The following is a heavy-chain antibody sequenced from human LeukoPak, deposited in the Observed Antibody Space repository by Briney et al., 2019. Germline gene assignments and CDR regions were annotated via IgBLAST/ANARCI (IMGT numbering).Heavy chain of an antibody. CDR2: ISPRGDIT. V-gene: IGHV3-23*01. D-gene: IGHD3-10*01. CDR3: AEGVKAAAGLSYYFDY. J-gene: IGHJ4*02. Sequence: PGGSLRLSCAASGFSFSSHGINWVRQAPGKGLEWVSGISPRGDITYYTDSVQGRFTISRDNSKNMMYVQMDSLRPEDTAVYYCAEGVKAAAGLSYYFDYWGQGTLVSVSS. CDR1: GFSFSSHG.